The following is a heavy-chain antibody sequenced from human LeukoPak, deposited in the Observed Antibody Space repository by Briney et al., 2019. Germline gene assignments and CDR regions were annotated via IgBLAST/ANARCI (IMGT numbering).Heavy chain of an antibody. CDR1: GFTFSSYS. CDR3: ASAGIDRGYYFDY. V-gene: IGHV3-48*02. D-gene: IGHD2-21*01. Sequence: PGGSLRLSCAASGFTFSSYSMNWVRQAPGKGLEWVSYISSCSSTIHYADSVKGRFTIYRDNAKNSLYLQMNSLRDEDTAVYYCASAGIDRGYYFDYWGQGTLVTVSA. CDR2: ISSCSSTI. J-gene: IGHJ4*02.